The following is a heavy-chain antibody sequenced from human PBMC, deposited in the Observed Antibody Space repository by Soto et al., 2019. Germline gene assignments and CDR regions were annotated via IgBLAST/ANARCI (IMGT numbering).Heavy chain of an antibody. CDR3: ARDRRGYNYYYYGMDV. CDR2: IWYDGSNK. D-gene: IGHD5-18*01. J-gene: IGHJ6*02. V-gene: IGHV3-33*01. CDR1: GFTFSSYG. Sequence: PGGSLRLSCAASGFTFSSYGMHWVRQAPGKGLEWVAVIWYDGSNKYYADSVKGRFTISRDNSKNTLYLQMNSLRAEDTAVYYCARDRRGYNYYYYGMDVWGQGTTVTVSS.